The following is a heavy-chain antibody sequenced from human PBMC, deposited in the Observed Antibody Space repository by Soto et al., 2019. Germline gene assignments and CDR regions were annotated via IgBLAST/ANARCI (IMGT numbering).Heavy chain of an antibody. CDR3: ARSGYSYGTRVDAFDI. CDR1: GGTFSSYT. CDR2: IIPILGIA. J-gene: IGHJ3*02. Sequence: SVKVSCKASGGTFSSYTISWVRQAPGQGLEWMGRIIPILGIANYAQKFQGRVTITADKSTSTAYMELSSLRSEDTAVYYCARSGYSYGTRVDAFDIWGQGTMVT. V-gene: IGHV1-69*02. D-gene: IGHD5-18*01.